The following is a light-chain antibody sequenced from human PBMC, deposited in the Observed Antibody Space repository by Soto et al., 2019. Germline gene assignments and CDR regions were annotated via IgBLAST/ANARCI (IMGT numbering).Light chain of an antibody. V-gene: IGLV2-14*03. CDR2: DVS. Sequence: QSALTQPASVSGSPGQSITISCTGTGSDVGGYDYVSWYQHHPGKAPKLMIFDVSTRPSGISIRFSGSKSGNTASLTICGLQAEDEADFYCSSYTSSSTLIFGGGTKLTVL. J-gene: IGLJ2*01. CDR3: SSYTSSSTLI. CDR1: GSDVGGYDY.